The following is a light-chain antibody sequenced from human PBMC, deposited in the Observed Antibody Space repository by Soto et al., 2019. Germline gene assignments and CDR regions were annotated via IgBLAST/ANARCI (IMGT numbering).Light chain of an antibody. V-gene: IGKV3-20*01. CDR2: GAS. Sequence: ETVLTQSPDTLSLSPGERATLSCRASQSVSSTYLAWYQQKPGQAPRLLIYGASNRATGIPDRFSGSGSGPDFTLTISRLEPEDFAVYYCQQYGSSPSMYTFGQGTKLELQ. J-gene: IGKJ2*01. CDR1: QSVSSTY. CDR3: QQYGSSPSMYT.